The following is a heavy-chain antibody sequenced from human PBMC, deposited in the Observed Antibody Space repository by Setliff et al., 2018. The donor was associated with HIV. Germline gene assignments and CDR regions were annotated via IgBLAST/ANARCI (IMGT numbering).Heavy chain of an antibody. Sequence: SVNVSCKASGGTFSSYAISWVRQAPGQGLEWMGGIIPILGIANYAQKFQGRVAITADKSTSTAYMELSSLRSEDTAVYYCARDLTTRGNYWGRGTLVTVSS. V-gene: IGHV1-69*10. D-gene: IGHD4-17*01. CDR2: IIPILGIA. CDR3: ARDLTTRGNY. CDR1: GGTFSSYA. J-gene: IGHJ4*02.